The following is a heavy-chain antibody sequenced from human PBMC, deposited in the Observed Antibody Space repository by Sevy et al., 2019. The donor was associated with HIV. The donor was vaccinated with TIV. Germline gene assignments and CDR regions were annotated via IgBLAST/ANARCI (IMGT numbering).Heavy chain of an antibody. CDR1: GFTFSNAW. J-gene: IGHJ6*02. Sequence: GWFLRLSCAASGFTFSNAWMSWVRQAPGKGLEWVGRIKSKTDGGTTDYSAPVKGRFTISRDDSKNTLYLQMNSLKTEDTAVYYCTTGLAYIAGSGWYTWGLYGMDVWGQGTTVTVSS. D-gene: IGHD6-19*01. V-gene: IGHV3-15*01. CDR2: IKSKTDGGTT. CDR3: TTGLAYIAGSGWYTWGLYGMDV.